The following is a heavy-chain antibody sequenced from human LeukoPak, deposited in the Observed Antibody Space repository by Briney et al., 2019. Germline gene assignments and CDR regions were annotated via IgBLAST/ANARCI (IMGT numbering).Heavy chain of an antibody. J-gene: IGHJ5*02. CDR2: ISGSGGST. CDR1: GFTFSSYA. Sequence: GGSLKLSCAASGFTFSSYAMSWVRQAPGKGLEWVSAISGSGGSTYYADSVEGRFTISRDNSKNTLYLQMNSLRAEDTAVYYCAKDGSYSLSNWFDPWGQGTLVTVSS. V-gene: IGHV3-23*01. D-gene: IGHD1-26*01. CDR3: AKDGSYSLSNWFDP.